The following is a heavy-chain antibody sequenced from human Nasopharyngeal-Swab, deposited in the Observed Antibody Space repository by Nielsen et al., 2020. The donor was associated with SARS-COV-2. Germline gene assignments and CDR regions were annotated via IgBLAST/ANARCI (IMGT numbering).Heavy chain of an antibody. V-gene: IGHV4-34*01. J-gene: IGHJ4*02. Sequence: SETLSPTCAVYGGSFSGYYWSWIRQPQGKGLEWIGEIKHSGSTNYNPSLKSRVTISVDTSKNQFSLKLSSVTAADTAGYYCARGIVVVPAAYTRYFDYWGQGTLVTVSS. CDR3: ARGIVVVPAAYTRYFDY. CDR2: IKHSGST. CDR1: GGSFSGYY. D-gene: IGHD2-2*01.